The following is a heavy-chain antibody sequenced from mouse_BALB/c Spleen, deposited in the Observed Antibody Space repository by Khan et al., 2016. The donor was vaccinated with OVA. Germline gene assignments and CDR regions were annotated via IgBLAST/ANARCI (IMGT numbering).Heavy chain of an antibody. CDR2: IFPNDGGT. CDR1: GYPFTDYN. D-gene: IGHD2-2*01. Sequence: VRLQQSGPELVKPGASVKIPCKASGYPFTDYNMAWVKQSHGRGLEWIGDIFPNDGGTVYNQKFKGKATLTVDKSSSTAFMELRSLTFEDTAVYYCARHGYGGFAYWGQGTLVTVSA. J-gene: IGHJ3*01. V-gene: IGHV1-18*01. CDR3: ARHGYGGFAY.